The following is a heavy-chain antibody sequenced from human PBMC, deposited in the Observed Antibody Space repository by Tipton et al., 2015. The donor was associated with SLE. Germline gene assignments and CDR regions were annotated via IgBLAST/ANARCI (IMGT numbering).Heavy chain of an antibody. CDR2: ISASGEST. CDR1: EFTFSNLA. J-gene: IGHJ4*02. Sequence: SLRLSCAASEFTFSNLAMSWVRQAPGKGLEWVSSISASGESTYYADSVKGRFTISRDNSKNTLYLQMNSLRAEDTAVYYCAGLPRTIFGVVTPFDYWGQGTLVTVSS. D-gene: IGHD3-3*01. CDR3: AGLPRTIFGVVTPFDY. V-gene: IGHV3-23*01.